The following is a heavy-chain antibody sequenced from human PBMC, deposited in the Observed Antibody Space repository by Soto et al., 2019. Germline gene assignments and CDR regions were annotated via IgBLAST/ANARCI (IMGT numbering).Heavy chain of an antibody. D-gene: IGHD3-3*02. CDR3: ARVDVSALYYHNPNYAGLLDL. CDR1: GFTFSSYW. CDR2: IKQDGSEK. Sequence: GGSLRLSCAASGFTFSSYWMSWVRQAPGKGLEWVANIKQDGSEKYYVDSVKGRFTISRDNAKNSLYLQMNSLRAEDTAVYYCARVDVSALYYHNPNYAGLLDLWGQGTLVTVSS. V-gene: IGHV3-7*01. J-gene: IGHJ5*02.